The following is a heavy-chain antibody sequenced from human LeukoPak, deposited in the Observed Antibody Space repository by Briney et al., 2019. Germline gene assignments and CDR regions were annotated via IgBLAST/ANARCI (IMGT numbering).Heavy chain of an antibody. D-gene: IGHD5-24*01. J-gene: IGHJ4*02. CDR2: IYTSGST. CDR1: GGSFSSYY. V-gene: IGHV4-4*07. CDR3: ATGDGYNSFDY. Sequence: SETLSLTCTVSGGSFSSYYWSWIRQPAGRGLEWIGRIYTSGSTNYNSSLKSRVTMSVDTSKNQVSLKLSSVTAADTAVYYCATGDGYNSFDYWGQGTLVTVSS.